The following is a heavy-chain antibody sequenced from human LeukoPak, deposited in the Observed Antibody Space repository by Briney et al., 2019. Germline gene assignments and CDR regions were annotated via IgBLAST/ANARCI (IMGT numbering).Heavy chain of an antibody. D-gene: IGHD4-17*01. CDR2: IYSTGST. V-gene: IGHV4-4*07. CDR1: GGSINNYY. CDR3: ARANNGDVDY. J-gene: IGHJ4*02. Sequence: SETLSLTCIVSGGSINNYYWSWIRQPAGKGLEWIGRIYSTGSTNYNPSLKSRVTISIDKSKNQFSLKVSSVTAADTAVYYCARANNGDVDYWGQGTPVTVSS.